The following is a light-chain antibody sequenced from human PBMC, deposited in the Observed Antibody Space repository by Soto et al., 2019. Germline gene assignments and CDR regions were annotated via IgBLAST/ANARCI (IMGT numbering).Light chain of an antibody. Sequence: EFLLTQSPGTLSLSPGERATLSCRAIQTVRNNYLAWYQQKPGQAPRLPIYDASSRATGIPARFSGSGSGTEFTLTISSLQSEDFAVYYCQQYNTWPPTTFGQGTRLEIK. CDR1: QTVRNN. CDR3: QQYNTWPPTT. CDR2: DAS. J-gene: IGKJ5*01. V-gene: IGKV3D-15*01.